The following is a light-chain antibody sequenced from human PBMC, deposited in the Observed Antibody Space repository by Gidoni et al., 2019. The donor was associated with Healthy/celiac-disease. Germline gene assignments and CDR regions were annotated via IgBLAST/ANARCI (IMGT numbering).Light chain of an antibody. V-gene: IGKV1-39*01. Sequence: EIQMTQSPSSLSSSVGDRVNITCRASQSISSYLNWYQQKPRNAPKLLICAASSLQSGFPSRFSGRGSGTDFTLTISCLQPEDCATYYCQHSYSTPPYTFGQGTKLEIK. CDR2: AAS. J-gene: IGKJ2*01. CDR3: QHSYSTPPYT. CDR1: QSISSY.